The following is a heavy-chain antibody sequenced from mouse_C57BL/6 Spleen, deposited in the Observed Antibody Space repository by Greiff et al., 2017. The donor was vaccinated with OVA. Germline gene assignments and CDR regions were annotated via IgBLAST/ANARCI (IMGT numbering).Heavy chain of an antibody. D-gene: IGHD2-4*01. CDR2: INPNNGGT. J-gene: IGHJ3*01. V-gene: IGHV1-26*01. CDR3: ARNYYDYDVGFAY. CDR1: GYTFTDYY. Sequence: EVQLQQSGPELVKPGASVKISCKASGYTFTDYYMNWVKQSPGTSLEWIGDINPNNGGTSYNQTFKGKATLTVDKSSSTAYMELRSLTSEDSAVYYCARNYYDYDVGFAYWGQGTLVTVSA.